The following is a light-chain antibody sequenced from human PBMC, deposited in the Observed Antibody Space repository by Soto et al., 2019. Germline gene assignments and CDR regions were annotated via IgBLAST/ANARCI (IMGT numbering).Light chain of an antibody. CDR1: SSNIGAGYD. V-gene: IGLV1-40*01. J-gene: IGLJ2*01. CDR2: GNS. CDR3: QCYDSSLSGSVV. Sequence: QSVLTQPPSVSGAPGQRVTISCTGSSSNIGAGYDVHWYQQLPGTAPKLLIYGNSNRPSGVPDRFSGSKSGTSASLAITGLQAEDLGDYYCQCYDSSLSGSVVFGGGTKLTVL.